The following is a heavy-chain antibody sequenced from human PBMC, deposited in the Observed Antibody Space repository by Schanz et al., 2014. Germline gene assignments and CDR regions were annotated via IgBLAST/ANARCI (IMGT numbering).Heavy chain of an antibody. CDR3: ARSRGFDSNFDF. CDR1: GFTFSSYA. V-gene: IGHV3-23*01. CDR2: ISGSGVTI. J-gene: IGHJ4*02. Sequence: EVQLLESGGGLVQPGGSLRLSCAGSGFTFSSYAMSWVRQTPGKGLEWVSVISGSGVTIYYADSVKGRFTISRDNSKNTLYLQMNSLRAEDTAVYYCARSRGFDSNFDFWGRGTLVTVSS. D-gene: IGHD5-12*01.